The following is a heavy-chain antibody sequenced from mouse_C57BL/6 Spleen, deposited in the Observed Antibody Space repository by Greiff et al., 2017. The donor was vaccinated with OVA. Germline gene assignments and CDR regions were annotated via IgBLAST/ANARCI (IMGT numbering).Heavy chain of an antibody. CDR2: ISSGSSTI. V-gene: IGHV5-17*01. J-gene: IGHJ1*03. Sequence: EVMLVESGGGLVKPGGSLTLSCAASGFTFSDYGMHWVRQAPETGLEWVAYISSGSSTIYYADTVKGRFTNSRDNAKNTLFLQMTSLRSDDTAMYYCARTNWYFDVWGTGTTVTVSS. CDR1: GFTFSDYG. CDR3: ARTNWYFDV.